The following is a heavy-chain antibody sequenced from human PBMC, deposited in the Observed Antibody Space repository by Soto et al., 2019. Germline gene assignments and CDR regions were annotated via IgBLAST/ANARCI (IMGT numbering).Heavy chain of an antibody. D-gene: IGHD5-12*01. CDR1: GGTFSNYA. CDR2: IIPIFGSA. CDR3: AKDGGKHGYFGNWFDP. V-gene: IGHV1-69*15. J-gene: IGHJ5*02. Sequence: QVQLVQSGAEVKKPGSSVKVSCKASGGTFSNYAITWVRQAPGQGLEWLGRIIPIFGSANYAQKFQGRVTITADESTTTAYMELSSLRSDDTAVYYCAKDGGKHGYFGNWFDPWGQGTLVTVSS.